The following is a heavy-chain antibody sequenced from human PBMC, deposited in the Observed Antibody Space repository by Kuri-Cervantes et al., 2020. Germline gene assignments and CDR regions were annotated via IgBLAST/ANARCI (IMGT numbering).Heavy chain of an antibody. CDR1: GYSISSGHY. V-gene: IGHV4-38-2*02. D-gene: IGHD3-22*01. CDR2: IYQSGST. J-gene: IGHJ4*02. Sequence: ETLSLTCTVSGYSISSGHYWGWIRQPPGKGLEWIGSIYQSGSTYNNPSLKSRVTMSVDTSKNEFSLKLSSVTAADTAVYYCARVRSGYYDRQGFDYWGQGTLVTVSS. CDR3: ARVRSGYYDRQGFDY.